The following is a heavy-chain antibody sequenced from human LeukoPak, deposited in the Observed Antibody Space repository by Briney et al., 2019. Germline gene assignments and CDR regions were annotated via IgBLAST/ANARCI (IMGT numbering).Heavy chain of an antibody. CDR1: GGSIRSRSYY. Sequence: SETLSLTCTFSGGSIRSRSYYWGWIRQPPGKGMEWIGSIYYSGLTYNNPSLKSRVTISVDTSKNQFSLKVSSVSAADTAVYYCARHGSGSSSSWYDNWGQGTLVTVSS. D-gene: IGHD6-13*01. V-gene: IGHV4-39*01. CDR2: IYYSGLT. CDR3: ARHGSGSSSSWYDN. J-gene: IGHJ5*02.